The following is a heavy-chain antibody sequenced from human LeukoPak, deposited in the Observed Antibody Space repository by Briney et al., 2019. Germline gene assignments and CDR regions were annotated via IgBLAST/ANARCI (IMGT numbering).Heavy chain of an antibody. Sequence: PETLSLTCTVSGGSISSRSYYWGWIRQPPGKGLEWIGSIYYSGSTYNTPSLKSRVTISVDTSKNQFSLKLSSVPAADTAVYNCARKWYSYGYKWGYWGQGTLVTVSS. J-gene: IGHJ4*02. V-gene: IGHV4-39*01. CDR3: ARKWYSYGYKWGY. CDR2: IYYSGST. D-gene: IGHD5-18*01. CDR1: GGSISSRSYY.